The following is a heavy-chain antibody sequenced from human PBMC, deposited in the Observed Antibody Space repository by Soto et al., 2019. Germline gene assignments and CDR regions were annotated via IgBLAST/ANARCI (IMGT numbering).Heavy chain of an antibody. D-gene: IGHD6-19*01. J-gene: IGHJ4*02. CDR1: GFTFSSYG. Sequence: PGGSLRLSCAASGFTFSSYGMHWVRQAPGKGLEWVAVISYDGSNKYYADSVKGRFTISRDNSKNTLYLQMNSLRAEDTAVYYCAKEKVAGYFDYWGQGTLVTVSS. CDR2: ISYDGSNK. CDR3: AKEKVAGYFDY. V-gene: IGHV3-30*18.